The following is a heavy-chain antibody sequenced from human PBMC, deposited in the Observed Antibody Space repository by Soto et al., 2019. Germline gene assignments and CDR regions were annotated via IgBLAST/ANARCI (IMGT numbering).Heavy chain of an antibody. V-gene: IGHV3-53*01. CDR1: GFTVSSNY. J-gene: IGHJ6*02. CDR2: IYSGGST. D-gene: IGHD5-12*01. Sequence: PGGSLRLSCAASGFTVSSNYMSWVHQAPGKGLEWVSVIYSGGSTYYADSVKGRFTISRDNSKNTLYLQMNSLRAEDTTVYYCAREGGYSGYDRPFLGSDYYGMDVWGQGTTVTVSS. CDR3: AREGGYSGYDRPFLGSDYYGMDV.